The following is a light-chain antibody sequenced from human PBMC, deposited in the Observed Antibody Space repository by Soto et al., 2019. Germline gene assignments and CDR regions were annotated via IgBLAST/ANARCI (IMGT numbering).Light chain of an antibody. J-gene: IGKJ5*01. Sequence: DIQMTQSPSSVSASVGDRVTITCRASQGISSWLNWYQQKPGRDPKLLIYDASNLEAGVPSRFRGSGSGTDFTFTISRLQPEDIATYYCQQYENLPTFGQGTRLEIK. CDR2: DAS. CDR3: QQYENLPT. V-gene: IGKV1-33*01. CDR1: QGISSW.